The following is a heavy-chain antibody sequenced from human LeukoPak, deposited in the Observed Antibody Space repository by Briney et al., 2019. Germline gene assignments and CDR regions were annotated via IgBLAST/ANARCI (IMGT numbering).Heavy chain of an antibody. Sequence: SETLSLTCAVYGGSFSGYYWSWIRRPPGKGLEWIGEINHSGSTNYNPSLKSRVTISVDTSKNQFSLKLSSVTAADTAVYYCARGPYCSGGSCYSQGYYYGMDVWGKGTTVTVSS. CDR1: GGSFSGYY. CDR3: ARGPYCSGGSCYSQGYYYGMDV. J-gene: IGHJ6*04. D-gene: IGHD2-15*01. CDR2: INHSGST. V-gene: IGHV4-34*01.